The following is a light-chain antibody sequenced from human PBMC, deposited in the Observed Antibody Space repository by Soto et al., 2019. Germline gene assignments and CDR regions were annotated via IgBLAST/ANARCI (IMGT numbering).Light chain of an antibody. CDR2: RDT. V-gene: IGLV3-9*01. Sequence: SSELTQPLSVSVALGQTARITCGENNIGSKDVHWYQQKPGQAPVLVIYRDTNRPSGIPERFSGSNSGNTATLTISRTQAGDEADYYCQVWDSSTGVLGGGTKLTVL. CDR1: NIGSKD. J-gene: IGLJ3*02. CDR3: QVWDSSTGV.